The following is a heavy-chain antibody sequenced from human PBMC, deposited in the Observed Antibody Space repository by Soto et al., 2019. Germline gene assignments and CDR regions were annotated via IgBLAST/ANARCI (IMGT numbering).Heavy chain of an antibody. CDR3: ARDSRSGGVIMGV. Sequence: PSETLSLTCTVSGGSIISYYWSWIRQPSGKGLEWIGYIYYSGSTNYNPSLKSRVTISVDTSKNQFSLKLSSVTAADTAVYYCARDSRSGGVIMGVWGQGTTVTVSS. D-gene: IGHD6-19*01. V-gene: IGHV4-59*01. J-gene: IGHJ6*02. CDR2: IYYSGST. CDR1: GGSIISYY.